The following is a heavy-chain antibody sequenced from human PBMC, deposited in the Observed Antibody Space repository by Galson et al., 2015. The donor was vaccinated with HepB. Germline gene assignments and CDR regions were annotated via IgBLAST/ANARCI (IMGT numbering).Heavy chain of an antibody. D-gene: IGHD6-19*01. Sequence: SLRLSCAASGFTSTPYIINWVRQAPGKGLEWVAVTSYDGSNNYYGDLVKGRFSISRDSSKNTLFLQMRSVRTDDTAVYYCGRGGLRAVAGTKGDYWGQGSLVTVSS. CDR1: GFTSTPYI. CDR2: TSYDGSNN. J-gene: IGHJ4*02. CDR3: GRGGLRAVAGTKGDY. V-gene: IGHV3-30-3*01.